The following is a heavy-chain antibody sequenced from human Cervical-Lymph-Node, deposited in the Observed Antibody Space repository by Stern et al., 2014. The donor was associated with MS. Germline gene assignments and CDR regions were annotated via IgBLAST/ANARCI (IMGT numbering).Heavy chain of an antibody. CDR2: FDPEHGET. CDR3: ANWGFDY. CDR1: GHTLTELS. V-gene: IGHV1-24*01. Sequence: QVQLVQSGVEVKKPGASVKVSCKVSGHTLTELSIHWVRQTPGKGLEWMGGFDPEHGETIYAQNFQGRVAMTEDTSTDTAYMELTSLRSEDTAMYYCANWGFDYWGQGTLVAVSS. J-gene: IGHJ4*02. D-gene: IGHD7-27*01.